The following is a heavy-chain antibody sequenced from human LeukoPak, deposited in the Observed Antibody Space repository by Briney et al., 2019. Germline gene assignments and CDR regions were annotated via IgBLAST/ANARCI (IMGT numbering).Heavy chain of an antibody. CDR2: IIPIFGTA. V-gene: IGHV1-69*05. J-gene: IGHJ6*04. Sequence: GASVKVSCKASGGTFSSYAISWVRQAPGQGLEWMGGIIPIFGTANYAQKFQGRVTITMDESTSTAYMELSSLRSEDTAVYYCARGFSPRPDYDFWSGYEDVWGKGTTVTVSS. CDR3: ARGFSPRPDYDFWSGYEDV. D-gene: IGHD3-3*01. CDR1: GGTFSSYA.